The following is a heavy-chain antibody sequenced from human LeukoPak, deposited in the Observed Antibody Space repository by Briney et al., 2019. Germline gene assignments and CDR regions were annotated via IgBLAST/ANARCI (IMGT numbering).Heavy chain of an antibody. CDR2: INHSGST. CDR1: GGSFSGYY. J-gene: IGHJ4*02. D-gene: IGHD6-19*01. Sequence: PSETLSLTCAVYGGSFSGYYWSWIRQPPGKGLEWIGEINHSGSTNYNPSLKSRVTISVDTSKCQFSLKLSSVTAADTAVYYCARHSVTVAGSFDYWGQGTLVTVSS. V-gene: IGHV4-34*01. CDR3: ARHSVTVAGSFDY.